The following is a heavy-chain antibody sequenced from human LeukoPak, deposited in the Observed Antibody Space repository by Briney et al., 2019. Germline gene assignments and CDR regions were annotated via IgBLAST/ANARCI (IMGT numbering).Heavy chain of an antibody. CDR1: GFSLSTSGMR. D-gene: IGHD1-26*01. Sequence: SGXXXXXPTQPLTLTCTFSGFSLSTSGMRVSWIRQPPGKALEWLALIDWDDDKFYSTSLKTRLTISTDTSKTQVVLTMTNMDPVDTATYYCARILGGSYSYAFDIWGQGTMVTVSS. CDR3: ARILGGSYSYAFDI. CDR2: IDWDDDK. J-gene: IGHJ3*02. V-gene: IGHV2-70*04.